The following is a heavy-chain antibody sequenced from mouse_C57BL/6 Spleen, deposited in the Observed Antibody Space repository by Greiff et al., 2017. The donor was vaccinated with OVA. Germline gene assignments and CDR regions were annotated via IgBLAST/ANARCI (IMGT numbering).Heavy chain of an antibody. D-gene: IGHD2-4*01. V-gene: IGHV1-9*01. Sequence: QVQLQQSGAELMKPGASVKLSCKATGYTFTGYWIEWVKQRPGHGLEWIGEILPGSGSTNYNEKFKGKATFTADTSSNTAYMQLSSLTTEDSAIYYCARFYYDDDEGYAMDDWGQGTSVTVSS. CDR2: ILPGSGST. CDR3: ARFYYDDDEGYAMDD. J-gene: IGHJ4*01. CDR1: GYTFTGYW.